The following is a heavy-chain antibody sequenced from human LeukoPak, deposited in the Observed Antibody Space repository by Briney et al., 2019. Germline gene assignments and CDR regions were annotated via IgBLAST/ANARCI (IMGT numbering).Heavy chain of an antibody. V-gene: IGHV3-33*01. CDR2: IWYDGSNK. J-gene: IGHJ6*04. CDR3: ARENAGIAVARTYYYYYGMDV. D-gene: IGHD6-19*01. Sequence: GGSLRLSCAASGYTFSGYGMHWVRQAPGKGPEWVAVIWYDGSNKYYADSVKGRFTISRDNSKNTLYLQMNSLRAEDTAVYYCARENAGIAVARTYYYYYGMDVWGKGTTVTVSS. CDR1: GYTFSGYG.